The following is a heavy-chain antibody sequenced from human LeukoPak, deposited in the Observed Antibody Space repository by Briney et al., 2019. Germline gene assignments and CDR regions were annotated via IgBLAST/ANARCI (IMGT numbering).Heavy chain of an antibody. CDR3: ARGGARSIAAASDY. CDR2: INPNSGGT. Sequence: AAVKVSCKASGYTFTGYYMHWVRQAPGQGLEWMGWINPNSGGTNYAQKFQGRVTMTRDTSISTAYMELSRLRSDDTAVYYCARGGARSIAAASDYWGQGTLVTVSS. D-gene: IGHD6-13*01. J-gene: IGHJ4*02. CDR1: GYTFTGYY. V-gene: IGHV1-2*02.